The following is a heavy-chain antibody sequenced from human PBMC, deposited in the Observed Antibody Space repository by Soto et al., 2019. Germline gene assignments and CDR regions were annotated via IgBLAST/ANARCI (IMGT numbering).Heavy chain of an antibody. CDR3: AKGRITIFGVVIGHDAFDI. Sequence: GSLRLSCAASGFTFSSYAMRWVRQAPGKGLEWVSAISGSGGSTYYADSVKGRFTISRDNSKNTLYLQMNSLRAEDTAVYYCAKGRITIFGVVIGHDAFDIWGQGTMVTVSS. CDR1: GFTFSSYA. CDR2: ISGSGGST. V-gene: IGHV3-23*01. D-gene: IGHD3-3*01. J-gene: IGHJ3*02.